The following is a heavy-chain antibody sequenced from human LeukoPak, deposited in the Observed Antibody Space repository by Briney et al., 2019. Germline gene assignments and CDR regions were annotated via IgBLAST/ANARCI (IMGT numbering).Heavy chain of an antibody. CDR2: ISGSGANT. V-gene: IGHV3-23*01. CDR3: AKQYGAFDI. D-gene: IGHD2/OR15-2a*01. Sequence: GGSLRLSCAASGFTFSTYAMSWVRQAPGKGLEWVSTISGSGANTYYADSVRGRFTISRDNSKNTLYLQMNSLRAEDTAVYYCAKQYGAFDIWGQGTMVTVSS. CDR1: GFTFSTYA. J-gene: IGHJ3*02.